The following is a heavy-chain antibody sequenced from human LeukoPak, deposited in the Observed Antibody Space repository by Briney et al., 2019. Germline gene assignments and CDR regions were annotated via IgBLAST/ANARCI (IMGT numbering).Heavy chain of an antibody. V-gene: IGHV1-2*02. CDR1: GYTFTGYY. D-gene: IGHD4-23*01. CDR3: ARQHDYGGNPYFDY. J-gene: IGHJ4*02. Sequence: ASVKVSCKASGYTFTGYYMHWVRQAPGQGLEWMGWINPNSGGTNYAQKFQGRVTMTRDTSISTAYMELSRLRSDDTAVYYCARQHDYGGNPYFDYWGQGTLVTVSS. CDR2: INPNSGGT.